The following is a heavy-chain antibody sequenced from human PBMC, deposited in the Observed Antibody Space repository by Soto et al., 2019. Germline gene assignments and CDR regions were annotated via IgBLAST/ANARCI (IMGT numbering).Heavy chain of an antibody. V-gene: IGHV3-23*01. Sequence: SLRLSCAASGFTFSDYAMIWVRKAPGKGLEWVSGLYGYGNGIHYVDSVKGRLSISRYDYEKSVYLQMNSRRFEATAVYYCAEDAGSRDGLWLGPDWGEG. CDR2: LYGYGNGI. D-gene: IGHD2-21*01. CDR1: GFTFSDYA. CDR3: AEDAGSRDGLWLGPD. J-gene: IGHJ4*02.